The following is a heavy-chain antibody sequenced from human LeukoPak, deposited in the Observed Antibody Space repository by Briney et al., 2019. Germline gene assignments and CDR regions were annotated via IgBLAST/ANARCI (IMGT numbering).Heavy chain of an antibody. CDR2: IYYSGST. Sequence: SQTLSLTCTVSGGSISSGGYCWSWIRQHPGKGLEWIGYIYYSGSTYYNPSLKSRVTISVDTSKNQFSLKLSSVTAADTAVYYCARAPPYPPYGTDVWGKGTTVTVSS. J-gene: IGHJ6*04. V-gene: IGHV4-31*03. CDR3: ARAPPYPPYGTDV. CDR1: GGSISSGGYC.